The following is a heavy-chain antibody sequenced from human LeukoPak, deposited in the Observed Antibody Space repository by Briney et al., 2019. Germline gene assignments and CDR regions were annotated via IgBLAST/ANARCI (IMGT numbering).Heavy chain of an antibody. CDR3: ARFGDYGEY. J-gene: IGHJ4*02. CDR1: GGSISSSSYY. V-gene: IGHV4-39*01. Sequence: SETLSLTCTVSGGSISSSSYYWGWIRQPPGKGLEWVSGISGNGSKTFYTRSVRGRFTISRDNSRNTVFLHLDSLRAEDTALYYCARFGDYGEYWGQGTLVTVSS. CDR2: SGNGSKT. D-gene: IGHD4-17*01.